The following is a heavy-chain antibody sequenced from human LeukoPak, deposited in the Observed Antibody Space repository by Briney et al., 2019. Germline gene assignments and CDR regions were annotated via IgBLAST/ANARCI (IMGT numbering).Heavy chain of an antibody. J-gene: IGHJ3*02. D-gene: IGHD2-2*01. V-gene: IGHV3-21*01. CDR3: ARVAPAGKSFDI. Sequence: GGSLRLSCAASGFTFSTYNMNWVRQAPGKGLEWVSSISSSSSYIYYADSVKGRFTISRDNAKNSLYLQMNSLRAEDTAVYYCARVAPAGKSFDIWGQGTMVTVSS. CDR1: GFTFSTYN. CDR2: ISSSSSYI.